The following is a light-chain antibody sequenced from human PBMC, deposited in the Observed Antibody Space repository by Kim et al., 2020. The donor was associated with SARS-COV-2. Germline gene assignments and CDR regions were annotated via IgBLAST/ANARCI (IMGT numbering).Light chain of an antibody. V-gene: IGLV3-21*01. J-gene: IGLJ3*02. Sequence: APGKTAKFSCGGNDIGSKSVHWYQRRPGRAPVLVIYYDDGRPSRVPERFSGSNSANTATLTISRVEAGDEADYYCQVWETFSDHPVFGGGTQLTVL. CDR1: DIGSKS. CDR2: YDD. CDR3: QVWETFSDHPV.